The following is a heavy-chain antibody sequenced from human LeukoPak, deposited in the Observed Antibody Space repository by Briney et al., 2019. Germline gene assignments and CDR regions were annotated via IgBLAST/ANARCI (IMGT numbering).Heavy chain of an antibody. CDR2: INHSGST. D-gene: IGHD3-3*01. Sequence: KPSETLSLTCAVYGGSFSGYYWSWIRQPPGKGLEWIGEINHSGSTNYNPSLKSRVTISVDTSKNQFSLKLSSVTAADTAVYYCARSNYDFWSGYSLPYGMDVWGQGTMVTVSS. CDR1: GGSFSGYY. CDR3: ARSNYDFWSGYSLPYGMDV. J-gene: IGHJ6*02. V-gene: IGHV4-34*01.